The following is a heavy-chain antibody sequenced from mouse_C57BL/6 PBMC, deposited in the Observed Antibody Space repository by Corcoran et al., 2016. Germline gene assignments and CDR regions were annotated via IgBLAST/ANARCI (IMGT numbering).Heavy chain of an antibody. Sequence: EVQLQQSGAELVRPGASVKLSCTASGFNIKDYYMHWVKQRPEQGLGWIGRIDPEDGDTEYAPKFQGKATLTADTSSNTAYLQLSSLTSEDTAVYYCTLYGSSRDYWGQGTTLTVSS. CDR2: IDPEDGDT. CDR3: TLYGSSRDY. CDR1: GFNIKDYY. J-gene: IGHJ2*01. V-gene: IGHV14-1*01. D-gene: IGHD1-1*01.